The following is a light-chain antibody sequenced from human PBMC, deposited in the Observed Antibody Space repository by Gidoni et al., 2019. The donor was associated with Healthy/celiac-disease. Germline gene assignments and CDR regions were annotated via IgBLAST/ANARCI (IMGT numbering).Light chain of an antibody. CDR3: NSRDSSGNHPVV. J-gene: IGLJ2*01. Sequence: SSELTQDPAVSVALGQTVRITCHGDSLRSYYASWYQQKPGQAPVLVIYGKNNRPSGFPDRFSGSSSGNTASLTITGAQAEDEADYYCNSRDSSGNHPVVFGGGTKLTVL. CDR1: SLRSYY. CDR2: GKN. V-gene: IGLV3-19*01.